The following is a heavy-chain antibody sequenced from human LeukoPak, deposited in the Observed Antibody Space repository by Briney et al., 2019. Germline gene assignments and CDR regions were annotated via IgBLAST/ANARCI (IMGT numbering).Heavy chain of an antibody. D-gene: IGHD4-17*01. CDR1: GYTFTSYA. V-gene: IGHV1-3*01. Sequence: ASVKGSCKAFGYTFTSYAMHLVRQAPGQKLEWMGWINAGNGNTKYSQKFQGRVTITRDTSASTAYMELSSLRSEDTAVYYCASVLLDYGDYVFDYWGQGTLVTVSS. J-gene: IGHJ4*02. CDR2: INAGNGNT. CDR3: ASVLLDYGDYVFDY.